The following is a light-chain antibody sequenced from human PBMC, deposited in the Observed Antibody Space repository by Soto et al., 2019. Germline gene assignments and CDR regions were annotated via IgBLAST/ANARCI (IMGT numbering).Light chain of an antibody. V-gene: IGLV2-14*01. CDR1: SSDVGGYNY. J-gene: IGLJ1*01. CDR2: DVS. Sequence: QSVLTQPASVFGSPGQSITISCTGTSSDVGGYNYVSWYQQHPGKAPKLMIYDVSNRPSGVSNRFSGSKSGNTASLTISGLQAEDEADYYCSSYTSGSTLGVFGTGTKVTVL. CDR3: SSYTSGSTLGV.